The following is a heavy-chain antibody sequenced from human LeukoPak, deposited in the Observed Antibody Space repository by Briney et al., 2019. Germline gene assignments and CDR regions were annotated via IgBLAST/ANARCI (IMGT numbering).Heavy chain of an antibody. CDR2: INPNSGGT. CDR1: GYTFTSYY. CDR3: ARGAVRVVGYFDY. V-gene: IGHV1-2*02. Sequence: ASVKVSCKASGYTFTSYYMHWVRQAPGQGLEWMGWINPNSGGTNYAQKFRGRVTMTRDTSISTAYMEMSRLTSDDTAVYYCARGAVRVVGYFDYWGQGTLVTVSS. D-gene: IGHD1-26*01. J-gene: IGHJ4*02.